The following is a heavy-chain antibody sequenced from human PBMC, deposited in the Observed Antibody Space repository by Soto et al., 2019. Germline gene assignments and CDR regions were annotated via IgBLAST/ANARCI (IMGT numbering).Heavy chain of an antibody. CDR1: GFTFSTYS. Sequence: GGSLRLSCAASGFTFSTYSMNWVRQAPGKGLEWVSYITVSSSTIYYADSVKGRFTISRDNAKNSPYLQMNSLRAEDTAVYYCAPRRDGPLDYWGQGTLVTVSS. V-gene: IGHV3-48*01. J-gene: IGHJ4*02. CDR3: APRRDGPLDY. CDR2: ITVSSSTI.